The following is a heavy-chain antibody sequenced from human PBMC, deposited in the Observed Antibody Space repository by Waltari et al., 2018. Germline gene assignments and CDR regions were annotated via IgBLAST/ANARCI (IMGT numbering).Heavy chain of an antibody. D-gene: IGHD2-21*01. V-gene: IGHV4-59*02. J-gene: IGHJ2*01. CDR1: GDSVRTYN. Sequence: QVQLQESGPGLVKPSETLYLTCIVSGDSVRTYNWSWIRKPPGKGLEWIGYIYSRGSTNDNPSLKSRVTISVDTSKNQFSLKLSAVTAADTAVYYCARVGLHCGGDCSSLNWYFDLWGRGTLVTVSS. CDR2: IYSRGST. CDR3: ARVGLHCGGDCSSLNWYFDL.